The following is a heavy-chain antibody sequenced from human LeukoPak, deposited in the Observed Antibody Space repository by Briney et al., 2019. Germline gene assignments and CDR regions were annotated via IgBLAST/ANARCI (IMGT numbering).Heavy chain of an antibody. V-gene: IGHV3-30*03. CDR2: ISYDGSNK. Sequence: GGSLRLSCAASGFTFSTYGMHWVRQAPGKGLEWVAVISYDGSNKYYGDSVKGRFTISRDNSKNTLYLQMNSLRAEDTAVYYCASQGSIAARRGIDYWGQGTLVTVSS. CDR3: ASQGSIAARRGIDY. J-gene: IGHJ4*02. D-gene: IGHD6-6*01. CDR1: GFTFSTYG.